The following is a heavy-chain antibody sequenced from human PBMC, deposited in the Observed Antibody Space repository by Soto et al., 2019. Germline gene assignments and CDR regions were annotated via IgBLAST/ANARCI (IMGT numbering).Heavy chain of an antibody. Sequence: QVQLVESGGGVVQPGGSPTLSCVASGFFFSSHGMYWVRQAPGRGLEWVALISYEGRHKYYVDSVKGRFTISRDNSKKTVYLHMTSLSAENTALYYCAKDFELPDGDYYHYGMDVWGQGTTVSVSS. V-gene: IGHV3-30*18. CDR1: GFFFSSHG. D-gene: IGHD1-1*01. J-gene: IGHJ6*02. CDR2: ISYEGRHK. CDR3: AKDFELPDGDYYHYGMDV.